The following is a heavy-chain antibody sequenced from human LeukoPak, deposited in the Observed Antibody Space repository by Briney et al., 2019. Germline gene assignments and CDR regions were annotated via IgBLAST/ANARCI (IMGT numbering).Heavy chain of an antibody. CDR2: INAGNGNT. J-gene: IGHJ4*02. CDR1: GYTFTGYY. CDR3: ARGAEAGYCSGGSCIPNDY. Sequence: ASVKVSCKASGYTFTGYYMHWVRQAPGQRLEWMGWINAGNGNTKYSQKFQGRVTITRDTSASTAYMELSSLRSEDTAVYYCARGAEAGYCSGGSCIPNDYWGQGTLVTVSS. V-gene: IGHV1-3*01. D-gene: IGHD2-15*01.